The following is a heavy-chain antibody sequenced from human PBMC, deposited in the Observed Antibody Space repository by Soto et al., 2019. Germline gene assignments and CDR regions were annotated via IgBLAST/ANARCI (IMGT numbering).Heavy chain of an antibody. CDR1: GFTFSSYA. V-gene: IGHV3-30-3*01. CDR2: ISYDGSNK. Sequence: HPGGSLRLSCAASGFTFSSYAMHWVRQAPGKGLEWVAVISYDGSNKYYADSVKGRFTISRDNSKNTLYLQMNSLRAEDTAVYYCARELAYCGGDCYSYYYYGMDVWGQGTTVTVSS. D-gene: IGHD2-21*02. CDR3: ARELAYCGGDCYSYYYYGMDV. J-gene: IGHJ6*02.